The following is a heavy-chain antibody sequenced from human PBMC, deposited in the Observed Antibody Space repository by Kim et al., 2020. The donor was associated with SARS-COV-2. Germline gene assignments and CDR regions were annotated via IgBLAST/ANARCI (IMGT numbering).Heavy chain of an antibody. D-gene: IGHD1-1*01. V-gene: IGHV1-2*02. J-gene: IGHJ4*02. Sequence: KYSQKFQGRVTLTRDTSISTAYMERSRLRSDDTAVYFCARDPPSTGTSLDFWGQGTLVTVSS. CDR3: ARDPPSTGTSLDF.